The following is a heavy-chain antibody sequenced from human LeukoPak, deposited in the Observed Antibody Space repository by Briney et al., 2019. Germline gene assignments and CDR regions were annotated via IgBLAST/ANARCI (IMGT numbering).Heavy chain of an antibody. V-gene: IGHV3-23*01. J-gene: IGHJ5*02. Sequence: GGSLRLSGAASGFTFSSYAMSWVRQAPGKGLEWVSAISGSGGSTYYADSVKGRFTISRDNSKNTLYLQMNSLRAEDTAVYYCAKPHRSNYYDSSGHLGSWGQGTLVTVSS. CDR3: AKPHRSNYYDSSGHLGS. CDR2: ISGSGGST. CDR1: GFTFSSYA. D-gene: IGHD3-22*01.